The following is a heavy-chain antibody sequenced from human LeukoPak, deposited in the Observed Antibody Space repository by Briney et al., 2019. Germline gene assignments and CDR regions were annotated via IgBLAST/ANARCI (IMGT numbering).Heavy chain of an antibody. J-gene: IGHJ4*02. V-gene: IGHV1-46*01. CDR1: GYTFTSYY. CDR3: ARGNRVYYDSSGYTDFDY. D-gene: IGHD3-22*01. CDR2: INPSGGST. Sequence: VASVKVSCKASGYTFTSYYMHWVRQAPGQGLEWMGIINPSGGSTSYAQKFQGRVTITADKSTSTAYMELSSLRSEDTAVYYCARGNRVYYDSSGYTDFDYWGQGTLVTVSS.